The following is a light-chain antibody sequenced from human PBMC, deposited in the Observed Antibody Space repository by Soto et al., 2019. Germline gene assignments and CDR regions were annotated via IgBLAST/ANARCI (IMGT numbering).Light chain of an antibody. CDR1: QDIKKD. V-gene: IGKV1-6*01. Sequence: AIQMSQSPSSLAASVGDGVILTCRASQDIKKDLVWFQQKPGKVPKLLIYKASGLQSGVPSKFNGSGAGTDFNLTLSGLQPEDSATYYCLQDYNYPYTFGQGTKREIK. J-gene: IGKJ2*01. CDR3: LQDYNYPYT. CDR2: KAS.